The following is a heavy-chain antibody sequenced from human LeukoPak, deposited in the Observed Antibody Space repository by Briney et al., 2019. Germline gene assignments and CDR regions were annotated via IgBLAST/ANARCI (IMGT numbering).Heavy chain of an antibody. CDR1: GFTFIDYF. J-gene: IGHJ4*02. Sequence: GGSLRHSCAASGFTFIDYFMGWIRQAPGKGLDWVSHISRLGDTIDYADSVKGRFTISRDNAKNSLFLQMNFLRAEDTAVYFCATVRRGGDSRYFDYWSQGALVTVSS. D-gene: IGHD2-21*02. CDR3: ATVRRGGDSRYFDY. CDR2: ISRLGDTI. V-gene: IGHV3-11*01.